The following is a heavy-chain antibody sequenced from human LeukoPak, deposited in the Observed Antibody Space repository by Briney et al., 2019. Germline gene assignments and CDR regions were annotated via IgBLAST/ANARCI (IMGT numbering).Heavy chain of an antibody. J-gene: IGHJ5*02. CDR1: GYSFSSDW. CDR3: ARSQGYCSGGSCLQGDWFDP. V-gene: IGHV5-51*01. D-gene: IGHD2-15*01. Sequence: GESLRISCQGSGYSFSSDWIAWVRQMPGKGLEWMGIIYPGDSDTRYSPSFQGQVTISADKSISTAYLQWGSLKASDTAMYYCARSQGYCSGGSCLQGDWFDPWGQGTLVTVSS. CDR2: IYPGDSDT.